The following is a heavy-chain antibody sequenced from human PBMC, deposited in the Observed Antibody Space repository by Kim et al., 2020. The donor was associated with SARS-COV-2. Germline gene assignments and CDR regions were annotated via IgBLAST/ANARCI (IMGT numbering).Heavy chain of an antibody. CDR2: ISWNSCSI. CDR3: AKDIGYSYDLQDAFDI. D-gene: IGHD5-18*01. Sequence: GGSLRLSCAASGFTFDDYAMHWVRQAPGKGLEWVSGISWNSCSIGYADSVKGRFTISRDNAKNSLYLQMNSLRAEDTALYYCAKDIGYSYDLQDAFDIWG. J-gene: IGHJ3*02. V-gene: IGHV3-9*01. CDR1: GFTFDDYA.